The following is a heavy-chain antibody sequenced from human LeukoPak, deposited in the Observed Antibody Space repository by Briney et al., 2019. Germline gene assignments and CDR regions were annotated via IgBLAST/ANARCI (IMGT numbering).Heavy chain of an antibody. Sequence: SETLSLTCAVYGGSFSGYYWSWIRQPPGKGLEWIGEIKHSGSTNYDPSLKSRVTISVDTSKNQFSLKLSSVTAADTAVYYCARAPLWRYYFDYWGQGTPVTVSS. CDR2: IKHSGST. CDR1: GGSFSGYY. J-gene: IGHJ4*02. D-gene: IGHD4/OR15-4a*01. CDR3: ARAPLWRYYFDY. V-gene: IGHV4-34*01.